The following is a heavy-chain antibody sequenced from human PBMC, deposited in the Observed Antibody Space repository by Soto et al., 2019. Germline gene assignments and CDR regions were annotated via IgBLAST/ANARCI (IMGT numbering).Heavy chain of an antibody. CDR3: ARLAYCSGGSCYKPAAYFDY. V-gene: IGHV4-59*01. D-gene: IGHD2-15*01. J-gene: IGHJ4*02. Sequence: PSETLSLTCTVSGGSISSYYWSWIRQPPGKGLEWIGYIYYSGSTNYNPSLKSRVTISVDTSKNQFSLKLSSVTAADTAVYYCARLAYCSGGSCYKPAAYFDYWGQGTLVTVSS. CDR1: GGSISSYY. CDR2: IYYSGST.